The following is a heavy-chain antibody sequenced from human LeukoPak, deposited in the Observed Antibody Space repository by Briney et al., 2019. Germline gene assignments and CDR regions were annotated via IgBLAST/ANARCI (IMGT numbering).Heavy chain of an antibody. Sequence: PSETLSLTCAVSGYSISSGYYWGWIRQPPGKGLEWIGSIYYSGSTYYNPSLKSRVTISVDTSKNQFSLKLSSVTAADTAVYYCARPVLRYFDWLEGYFDYWGQGTLVSVSS. V-gene: IGHV4-38-2*01. CDR1: GYSISSGYY. CDR3: ARPVLRYFDWLEGYFDY. CDR2: IYYSGST. D-gene: IGHD3-9*01. J-gene: IGHJ4*02.